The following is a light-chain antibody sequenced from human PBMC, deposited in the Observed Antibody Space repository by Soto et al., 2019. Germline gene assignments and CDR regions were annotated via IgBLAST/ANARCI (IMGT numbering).Light chain of an antibody. Sequence: DIVMTQSPDSLTVSLGERATINCKASQPVLRSSNNKNHLAWYQQKPTQSPKMLISWASTRESGVPDRFSGSGSGTDFTLTISSLQAEDAAVYYCQQYYDVPVTFGQGTRLEIK. V-gene: IGKV4-1*01. CDR1: QPVLRSSNNKNH. CDR3: QQYYDVPVT. CDR2: WAS. J-gene: IGKJ5*01.